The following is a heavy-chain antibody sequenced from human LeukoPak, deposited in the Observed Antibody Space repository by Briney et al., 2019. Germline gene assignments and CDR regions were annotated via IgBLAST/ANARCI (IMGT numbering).Heavy chain of an antibody. Sequence: PSETLSLTCTVSGYSISSGYYWGWIRQPPGKGLEWFGSIYHSGSTYYNPSLKSRVTISGDTSKNQFSLKLSSVTAADTAAYYCARAISTVAGGGTFDYWGQGTLVTVSS. J-gene: IGHJ4*02. CDR3: ARAISTVAGGGTFDY. CDR1: GYSISSGYY. V-gene: IGHV4-38-2*02. D-gene: IGHD6-19*01. CDR2: IYHSGST.